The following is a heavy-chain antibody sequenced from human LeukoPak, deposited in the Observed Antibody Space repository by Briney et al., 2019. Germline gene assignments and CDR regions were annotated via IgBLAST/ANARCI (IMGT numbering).Heavy chain of an antibody. CDR2: FDPEDGET. V-gene: IGHV1-24*01. CDR1: GYTLTELS. D-gene: IGHD6-13*01. J-gene: IGHJ5*02. Sequence: ASVKVSCKVSGYTLTELSMHWVRQAPGKGLEWMGGFDPEDGETIYAQKFQGRVTMTEDTSTNTAYMELSSLRSEDTAVYYCATIAAADRAWFDPWGQGTLVTVFS. CDR3: ATIAAADRAWFDP.